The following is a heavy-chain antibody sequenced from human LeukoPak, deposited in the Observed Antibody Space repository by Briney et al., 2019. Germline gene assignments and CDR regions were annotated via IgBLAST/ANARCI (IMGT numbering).Heavy chain of an antibody. V-gene: IGHV4-61*02. J-gene: IGHJ6*02. D-gene: IGHD3-10*01. CDR1: GGSISGINYY. CDR3: ARVSPSGVWDV. Sequence: PSETLSLTCTVSGGSISGINYYWTWLRQPAGTGLEWIGRIYTTGSSNYNPSLKSRVTISVDTSNNQFSLKLSSVTAADTAVYYCARVSPSGVWDVWGQGTTVTVSS. CDR2: IYTTGSS.